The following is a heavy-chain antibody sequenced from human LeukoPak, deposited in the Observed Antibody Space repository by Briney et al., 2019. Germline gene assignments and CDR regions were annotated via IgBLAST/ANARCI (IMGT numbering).Heavy chain of an antibody. V-gene: IGHV3-23*01. CDR3: AKVLWGWSAGPFDN. J-gene: IGHJ4*02. CDR2: ITGTGGST. D-gene: IGHD2-21*01. CDR1: GGSFSSYY. Sequence: ETLSLTCAEYGGSFSSYYWSWIRQPPGKGLEWVSTITGTGGSTYYADSVKGRFTISRDNSKNTLYLQMNSLRAEDTAVYYCAKVLWGWSAGPFDNWGQGSLVTVSS.